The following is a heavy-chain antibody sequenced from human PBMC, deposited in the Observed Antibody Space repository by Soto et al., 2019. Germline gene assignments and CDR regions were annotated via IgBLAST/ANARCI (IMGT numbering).Heavy chain of an antibody. CDR3: ARPVDTGMGHFPVYFDY. Sequence: SETLSLTCTVSGGSISSSSYYWGWIRQPPGKGLEWIGSIYYSGSTYYNPSLKSRVTISVDTSKNQFSLKLSSVTAADTAVYYCARPVDTGMGHFPVYFDYWGQGTLVTVSS. J-gene: IGHJ4*02. CDR2: IYYSGST. D-gene: IGHD5-18*01. V-gene: IGHV4-39*01. CDR1: GGSISSSSYY.